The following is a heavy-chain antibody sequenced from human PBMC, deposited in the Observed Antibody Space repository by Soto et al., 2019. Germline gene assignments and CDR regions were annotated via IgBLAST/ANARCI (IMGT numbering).Heavy chain of an antibody. CDR1: GGSISSYY. Sequence: ASETLSLTCTVAGGSISSYYWSWIRQPPGKGLEWIGYIYYSGSTNYNPSLKSRVTISVDTSKNQFSLKLSSVTAADTAVYYCARGNGREDFWSGYYEKNFDYWGQGTLVTVSS. J-gene: IGHJ4*02. D-gene: IGHD3-3*01. CDR3: ARGNGREDFWSGYYEKNFDY. CDR2: IYYSGST. V-gene: IGHV4-59*01.